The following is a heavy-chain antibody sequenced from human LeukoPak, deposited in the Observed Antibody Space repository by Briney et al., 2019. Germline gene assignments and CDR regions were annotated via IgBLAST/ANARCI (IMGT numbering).Heavy chain of an antibody. CDR3: ARVQGTLAYCTSISCYNMGY. Sequence: ASVKVSCKASGYTFTDSYMHWVRQAPGQGLEWMGWINPNSGATNYAQKFQGRVTLTRDTSITTAYMELSSLRSDDTAVYYCARVQGTLAYCTSISCYNMGYWGQGTLATVSS. J-gene: IGHJ4*02. CDR2: INPNSGAT. D-gene: IGHD2-2*02. CDR1: GYTFTDSY. V-gene: IGHV1-2*02.